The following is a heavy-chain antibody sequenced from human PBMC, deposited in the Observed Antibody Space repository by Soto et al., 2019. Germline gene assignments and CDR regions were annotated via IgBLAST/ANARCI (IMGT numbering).Heavy chain of an antibody. CDR2: TYYRSKWYN. CDR3: ARGPRSSSSWYNPFDY. V-gene: IGHV6-1*01. J-gene: IGHJ4*02. D-gene: IGHD6-13*01. CDR1: GDSVSSNSAA. Sequence: SQTLSPTCAISGDSVSSNSAAWNWSRQSPSRGLEWLGRTYYRSKWYNDYAVSVKSRITINPDTSKNQFSLQLSSVTPEDTAVYYCARGPRSSSSWYNPFDYWGQGTLVTVSS.